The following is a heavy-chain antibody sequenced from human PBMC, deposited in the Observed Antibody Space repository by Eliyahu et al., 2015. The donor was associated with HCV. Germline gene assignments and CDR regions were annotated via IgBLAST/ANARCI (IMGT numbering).Heavy chain of an antibody. CDR2: IXSDGSTT. CDR1: GFTFTPFW. D-gene: IGHD5-18*01. V-gene: IGHV3-74*01. CDR3: ARDRGLPDAFDV. Sequence: EVQLVESGGGLVQPGGSLXXXCASSGFTFTPFWMHWVRQVPGKGLVWVSHIXSDGSTTAYADSVKGRFTISRDNAKDTLYLQMDSLRDDDTAIYYCARDRGLPDAFDVWGQGTMVTVSS. J-gene: IGHJ3*01.